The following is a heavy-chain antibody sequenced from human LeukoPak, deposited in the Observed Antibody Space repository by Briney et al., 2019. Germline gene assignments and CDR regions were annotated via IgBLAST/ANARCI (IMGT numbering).Heavy chain of an antibody. CDR2: IYYSGST. Sequence: SQTLSLTCTVSGGSISSGEYFWSWIRQPPGKGLGWIGYIYYSGSTYYNPSLKSRLTISVDTSKNQFSLKLSSVTAADTAVYYCARSYGSGRPYYYYYMDVWGKGTTVTVSS. CDR1: GGSISSGEYF. J-gene: IGHJ6*03. V-gene: IGHV4-30-4*08. D-gene: IGHD3-10*01. CDR3: ARSYGSGRPYYYYYMDV.